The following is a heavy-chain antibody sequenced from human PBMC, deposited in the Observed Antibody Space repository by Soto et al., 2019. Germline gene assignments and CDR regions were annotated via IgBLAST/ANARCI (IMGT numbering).Heavy chain of an antibody. Sequence: QVQLQQWGAGLLKPSETLSLTCAVYGGSFSGYYWSWIRQPPGKGLEWIGEINHSGSTNYNPSLKSRVTISVDTSKNQFSLKLSSVPAADTAVYYCSGITMVRGVMTGMDVWGQGTTVTVSS. D-gene: IGHD3-10*01. CDR1: GGSFSGYY. J-gene: IGHJ6*02. CDR2: INHSGST. V-gene: IGHV4-34*01. CDR3: SGITMVRGVMTGMDV.